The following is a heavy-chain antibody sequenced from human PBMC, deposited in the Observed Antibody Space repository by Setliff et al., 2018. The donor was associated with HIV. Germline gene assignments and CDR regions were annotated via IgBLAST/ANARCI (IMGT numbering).Heavy chain of an antibody. D-gene: IGHD3-22*01. CDR2: IHHGGGT. CDR1: GYSLTSGYY. J-gene: IGHJ4*02. Sequence: PSETLSLTCGVSGYSLTSGYYWGWIRQPPGKGLEWIGEIHHGGGTKYNPSLKSRVTVSLDMSKNQFSLKLNSLTAADTGVYYCARPYDSLYGWGQGVLVTVSS. V-gene: IGHV4-38-2*01. CDR3: ARPYDSLYG.